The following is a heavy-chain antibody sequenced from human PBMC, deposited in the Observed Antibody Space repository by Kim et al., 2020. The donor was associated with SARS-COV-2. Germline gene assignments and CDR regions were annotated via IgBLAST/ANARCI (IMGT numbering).Heavy chain of an antibody. D-gene: IGHD4-17*01. J-gene: IGHJ2*01. CDR3: ARDRVLYATVTTPSTWYFDL. Sequence: GGSLRLSCAASGFTFSSYSMNWVRQAPGKGLEWVSSISSSSSYIYYADSVKGRFTISRDNAKNSLYLQMNSLRAEDTAVYYCARDRVLYATVTTPSTWYFDLWGRGTLVTVSS. CDR2: ISSSSSYI. CDR1: GFTFSSYS. V-gene: IGHV3-21*01.